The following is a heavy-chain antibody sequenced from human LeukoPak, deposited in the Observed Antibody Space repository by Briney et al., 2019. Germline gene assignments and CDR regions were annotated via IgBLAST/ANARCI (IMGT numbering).Heavy chain of an antibody. Sequence: GGSLRLSCAASGFTFSSYSMNWLRQAPGKGLEWVSYISATNTDIHYTDSVKGRFTISRDKAKNSLYLQMNSLSAEDTAVYYCARAGVRYNWNRVAFDIWGQGTMVTVSS. J-gene: IGHJ3*02. V-gene: IGHV3-21*04. CDR2: ISATNTDI. D-gene: IGHD1-20*01. CDR3: ARAGVRYNWNRVAFDI. CDR1: GFTFSSYS.